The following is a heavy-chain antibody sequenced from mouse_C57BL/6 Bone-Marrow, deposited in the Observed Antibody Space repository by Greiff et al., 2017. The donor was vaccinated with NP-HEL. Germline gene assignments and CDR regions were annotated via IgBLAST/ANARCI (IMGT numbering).Heavy chain of an antibody. V-gene: IGHV10-1*01. D-gene: IGHD1-1*01. CDR2: IRSKSNNYAT. J-gene: IGHJ1*03. Sequence: EVQLVESGGGLVQPKGSLKLSCAASGFSFNTYAMNWVRQAPGKGLEWVARIRSKSNNYATYYADSVKDRFTISRDDSESMLYLQMNNLKTEDTAMYYCVREHYYGSSDWYFDVWGTGTTVTVSS. CDR3: VREHYYGSSDWYFDV. CDR1: GFSFNTYA.